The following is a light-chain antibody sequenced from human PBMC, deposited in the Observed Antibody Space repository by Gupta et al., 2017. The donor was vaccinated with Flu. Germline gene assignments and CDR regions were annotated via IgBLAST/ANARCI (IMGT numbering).Light chain of an antibody. CDR2: KAS. CDR3: QQDISSPPT. V-gene: IGKV1-5*03. Sequence: DVQMTQSPSTLSASVGDRVTITCRASQTISLWLAWYQHKPGRAPKVLIYKASSLESGVPSRFSGTGSGTEFTLTISSLQPDDFATYYCQQDISSPPTFGQGTKVQIK. CDR1: QTISLW. J-gene: IGKJ2*01.